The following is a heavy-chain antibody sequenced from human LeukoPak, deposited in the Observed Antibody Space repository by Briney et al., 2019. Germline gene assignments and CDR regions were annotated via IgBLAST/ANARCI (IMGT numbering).Heavy chain of an antibody. CDR3: STDGAGFDG. V-gene: IGHV3-11*01. J-gene: IGHJ5*02. CDR1: AFTFNDYY. CDR2: INIGGTNT. Sequence: GGSLRLSCAASAFTFNDYYMSCIRQAPGKGLEWPSYINIGGTNTHYADSVKGRFTISRDNAKKSLYLEMNNLRAEDTAVYYCSTDGAGFDGWGQGVLVTVSS.